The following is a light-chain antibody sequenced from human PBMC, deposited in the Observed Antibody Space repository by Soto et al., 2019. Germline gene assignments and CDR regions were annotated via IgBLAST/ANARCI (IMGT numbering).Light chain of an antibody. J-gene: IGKJ1*01. Sequence: EILLTQSPATLSLSPGERATLSCRASESVSSDLAWYQQKPGQAPRLLMYEVSTRAAGIPARFSGGGSGTDFTLTIRSLEPEDFEVYYCQQRSDWPWTFGQGTKVDIK. CDR3: QQRSDWPWT. V-gene: IGKV3-11*01. CDR1: ESVSSD. CDR2: EVS.